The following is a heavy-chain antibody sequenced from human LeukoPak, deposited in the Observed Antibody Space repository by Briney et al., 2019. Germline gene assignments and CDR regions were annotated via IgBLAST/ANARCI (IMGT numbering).Heavy chain of an antibody. Sequence: GGSLRLSCATSGFTFSFYDMHWVRQAPGKGLEWVAFIQYDGSYKFYADSVQVRFSISRDNSKNTLFLQMNSLRADDTAVYYCAKTSDQLLYSKFDFWGQGTLVTVSS. CDR1: GFTFSFYD. J-gene: IGHJ4*02. CDR3: AKTSDQLLYSKFDF. CDR2: IQYDGSYK. V-gene: IGHV3-30*02. D-gene: IGHD2-2*02.